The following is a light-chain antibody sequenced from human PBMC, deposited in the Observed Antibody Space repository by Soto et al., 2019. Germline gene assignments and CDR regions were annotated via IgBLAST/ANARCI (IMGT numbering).Light chain of an antibody. CDR3: SSYTTPNTWL. Sequence: QSALTQPASVSGSPGQSITISCTATTSDVGGFDSVSWYQQHPGTAPRAIIYAVSNRPSGVSYRFSDSKSANTASLTISGLQADYEADYYCSSYTTPNTWLFGGGTKLTVL. CDR1: TSDVGGFDS. J-gene: IGLJ3*02. V-gene: IGLV2-14*01. CDR2: AVS.